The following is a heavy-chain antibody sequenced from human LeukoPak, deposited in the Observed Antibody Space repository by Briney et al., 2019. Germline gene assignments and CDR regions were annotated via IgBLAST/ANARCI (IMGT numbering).Heavy chain of an antibody. J-gene: IGHJ3*02. CDR1: GCTFSSYA. D-gene: IGHD6-19*01. V-gene: IGHV3-23*01. CDR3: AKGTSSLNYDAIDI. Sequence: GGSLRLSCAASGCTFSSYAMSWVRQAPGKGLEGVAAISGSGGGTYYADSVKGRFTISRDNSKNTVYLQMNSLRDDDTAIYYCAKGTSSLNYDAIDIWGQGTLVTVSS. CDR2: ISGSGGGT.